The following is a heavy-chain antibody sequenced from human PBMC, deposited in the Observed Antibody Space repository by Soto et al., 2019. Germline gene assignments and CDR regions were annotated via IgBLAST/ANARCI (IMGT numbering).Heavy chain of an antibody. D-gene: IGHD5-12*01. J-gene: IGHJ4*02. CDR1: GYTFSSYG. CDR2: ISAYSGNT. Sequence: QVQLVQSGADVKKSGASVKVSCKASGYTFSSYGINWVRQAPGQGLEWMGWISAYSGNTNYEQKLQGRVTMTTDTSTTTAYMELRGLTYDDTAVYYCARDHSAYDSGTPEYWGQGTLVTVSS. V-gene: IGHV1-18*01. CDR3: ARDHSAYDSGTPEY.